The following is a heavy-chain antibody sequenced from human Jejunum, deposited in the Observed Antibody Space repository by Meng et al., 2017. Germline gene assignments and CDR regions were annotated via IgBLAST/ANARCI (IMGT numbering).Heavy chain of an antibody. J-gene: IGHJ4*02. Sequence: QVQLQESGPGLVKPSQTLSLTCTVSGGSISSNDYYWSWIHQPPGKGLEWIGYIYYSGSTYYSPSLKSRVTISVDTSANQFSLKLNSVTAADTAVYYCARGPIATAGTAVDYWGQGTLVTVSS. CDR1: GGSISSNDYY. CDR2: IYYSGST. D-gene: IGHD6-13*01. V-gene: IGHV4-30-4*01. CDR3: ARGPIATAGTAVDY.